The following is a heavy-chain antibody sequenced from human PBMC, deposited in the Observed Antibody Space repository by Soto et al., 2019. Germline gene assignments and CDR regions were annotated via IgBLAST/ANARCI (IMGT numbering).Heavy chain of an antibody. CDR3: SRVGWESSGWSPSGLDV. V-gene: IGHV1-69*01. CDR1: GGTFSSYA. D-gene: IGHD6-19*01. J-gene: IGHJ6*02. Sequence: QVQVVQSGAEVKRPGSSVKVSCKASGGTFSSYAINWVRRAPGQGPEWMGGIIPIFGTLNYAQKFQGRVTITADESTSTAYMELSSLRSDDTAVYYCSRVGWESSGWSPSGLDVWGQGTTVTVSS. CDR2: IIPIFGTL.